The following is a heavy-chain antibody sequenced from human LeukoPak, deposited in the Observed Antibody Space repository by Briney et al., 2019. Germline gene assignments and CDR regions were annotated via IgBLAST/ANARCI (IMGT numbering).Heavy chain of an antibody. CDR3: AKFLAVIAARDSLYFQH. J-gene: IGHJ1*01. CDR1: GGTFSSYA. Sequence: ASVKVSCKASGGTFSSYAISWVRQAPGQGLEWMGGIIPIFGTANYAQKLQGRVTITADESTSTAYMELSSLRSEDTAVYYCAKFLAVIAARDSLYFQHWGQGTLVTVSS. V-gene: IGHV1-69*13. CDR2: IIPIFGTA. D-gene: IGHD6-6*01.